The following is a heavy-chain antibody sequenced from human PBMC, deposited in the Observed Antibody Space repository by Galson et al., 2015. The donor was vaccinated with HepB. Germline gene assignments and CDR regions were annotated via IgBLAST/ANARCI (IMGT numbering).Heavy chain of an antibody. CDR2: IKSKTDGGTT. Sequence: SLSLSCAASGFTFRPAWMIWVRQAPGKGLEWVGRIKSKTDGGTTDYAAPVKGRFTISRDDSKNSLNLQMNSLKTEDTGVYYCTTYFGYRSSWIVTYQNYGMDVWGQGTTVTGSS. CDR1: GFTFRPAW. J-gene: IGHJ6*02. D-gene: IGHD6-13*01. V-gene: IGHV3-15*01. CDR3: TTYFGYRSSWIVTYQNYGMDV.